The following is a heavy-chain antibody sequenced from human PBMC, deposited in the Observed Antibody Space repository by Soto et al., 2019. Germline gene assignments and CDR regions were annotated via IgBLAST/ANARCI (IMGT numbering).Heavy chain of an antibody. J-gene: IGHJ3*02. CDR3: ARGGYYYDSSGYYRKDAFDI. D-gene: IGHD3-22*01. Sequence: PSETLSLTCAVYGGSFSGYYWSWIRQPPGKGLEWIGEINHSGSTNYNPSLKSRVTISVDTSKNQFSLKLSSVTAADTAVYYCARGGYYYDSSGYYRKDAFDIWGQGTMVTVSS. CDR1: GGSFSGYY. CDR2: INHSGST. V-gene: IGHV4-34*01.